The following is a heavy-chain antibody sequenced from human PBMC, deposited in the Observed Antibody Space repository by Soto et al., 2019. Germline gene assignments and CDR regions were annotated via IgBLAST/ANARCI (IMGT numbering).Heavy chain of an antibody. CDR2: INPNGGST. V-gene: IGHV1-46*01. Sequence: GASVKVSCKAPADTFTSYYIHWVRQAPGHGLEWMGIINPNGGSTRFAQTFQGRITMTTDTSTSTVYMELRSLRSEDTAVYYCAKDRQQLVPWFDPWGQGTLVTVSS. CDR3: AKDRQQLVPWFDP. D-gene: IGHD6-13*01. CDR1: ADTFTSYY. J-gene: IGHJ5*02.